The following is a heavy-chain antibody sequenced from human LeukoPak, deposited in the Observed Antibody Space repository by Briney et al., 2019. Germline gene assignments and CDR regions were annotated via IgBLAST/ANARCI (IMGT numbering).Heavy chain of an antibody. CDR2: INHSRST. D-gene: IGHD5-24*01. J-gene: IGHJ4*02. CDR1: GGSFSGYY. Sequence: SETLSLTCAVYGGSFSGYYWSWIRQPPGKGLEWIGEINHSRSTNYNPSLKSRVTISVDTSKNQFSLKLSSVTAADTAVYYCARVRWPQSFDYWGQGTLVTVSS. CDR3: ARVRWPQSFDY. V-gene: IGHV4-34*01.